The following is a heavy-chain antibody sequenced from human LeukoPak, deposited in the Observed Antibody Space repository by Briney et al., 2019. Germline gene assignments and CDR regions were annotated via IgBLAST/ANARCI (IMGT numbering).Heavy chain of an antibody. CDR1: GGSISSGSYY. J-gene: IGHJ4*02. CDR3: VCTGTGIQLCRRPVRRDY. Sequence: SETLSLTCTVSGGSISSGSYYWSWIRQPAGKGLEWIGSIYTSGSTNYNPSLKSRVTISVDTSKNQFSLKLSSVTAADTAVYYCVCTGTGIQLCRRPVRRDYWGQGTLVTVSS. D-gene: IGHD5-18*01. V-gene: IGHV4-61*02. CDR2: IYTSGST.